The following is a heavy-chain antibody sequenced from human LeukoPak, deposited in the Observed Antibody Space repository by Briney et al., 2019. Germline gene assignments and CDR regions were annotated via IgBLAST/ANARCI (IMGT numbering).Heavy chain of an antibody. CDR1: GFTFSTYW. D-gene: IGHD3-22*01. CDR2: INQDGTEK. CDR3: ARQYYYESSGYYPEYFQH. J-gene: IGHJ1*01. V-gene: IGHV3-7*01. Sequence: PGGSLRLSCAASGFTFSTYWMSWVRQTPGKGLEWVANINQDGTEKYYMDSVEGRFTISRDNAKNSLYLQMNGLRDEDAAVYYCARQYYYESSGYYPEYFQHWGQGTLVTVSS.